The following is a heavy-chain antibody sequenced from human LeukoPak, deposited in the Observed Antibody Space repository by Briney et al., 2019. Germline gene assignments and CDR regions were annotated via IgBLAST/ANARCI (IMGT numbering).Heavy chain of an antibody. Sequence: SETLSLTCTVSGGSISSYYWSWLRQPPGKGLEWIGYIYYSGSTNYNPSLKSRVTISVDTSKNQFSLKLSSVTAADTAVYYCARLYSSGWYAWFDYWGQGTLVTVSS. CDR3: ARLYSSGWYAWFDY. CDR1: GGSISSYY. D-gene: IGHD6-19*01. CDR2: IYYSGST. V-gene: IGHV4-59*08. J-gene: IGHJ4*02.